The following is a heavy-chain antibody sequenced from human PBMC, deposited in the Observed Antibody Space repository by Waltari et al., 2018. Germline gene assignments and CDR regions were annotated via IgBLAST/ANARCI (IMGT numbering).Heavy chain of an antibody. CDR2: IIPSLGIA. CDR3: ARAQYYGSGSSRYYYYMDV. Sequence: QVQLVQSGAEVKKPGSSVKVSCKASGGTFSSYAISWVRQAPGQGLEWMGGIIPSLGIANYAKKCQGRVTITADKSTSTAYMELSSLRSEDTAVYYCARAQYYGSGSSRYYYYMDVWGKGTTVTVSS. J-gene: IGHJ6*03. D-gene: IGHD3-10*01. CDR1: GGTFSSYA. V-gene: IGHV1-69*10.